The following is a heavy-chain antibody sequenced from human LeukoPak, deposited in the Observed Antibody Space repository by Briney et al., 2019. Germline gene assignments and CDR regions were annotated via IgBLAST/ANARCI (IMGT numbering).Heavy chain of an antibody. CDR3: LLVVVVATTPIDY. CDR2: MSHSEST. V-gene: IGHV4-34*01. D-gene: IGHD2-15*01. Sequence: SETLSLTCAGYGVSFSDYYWNWIRQPPGKGLEWIGEMSHSESTKYNPSLKSRVTISVDTSKNLFSLRLSSVTAADTAVYYCLLVVVVATTPIDYWGQGTLVTVSS. CDR1: GVSFSDYY. J-gene: IGHJ4*02.